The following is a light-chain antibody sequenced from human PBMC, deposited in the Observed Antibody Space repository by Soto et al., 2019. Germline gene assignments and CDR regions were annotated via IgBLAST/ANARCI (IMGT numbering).Light chain of an antibody. V-gene: IGKV1-5*01. J-gene: IGKJ1*01. Sequence: DIQMTQSPSTLSASVGDRVTITCRASQSISSWLAWYQQKPGKAPKLLIYDASSLESGVPSRFSGSGSGTEVTLSISSRQPDDCATYYYQQYNNDSLRWTFGQGTKVEIK. CDR3: QQYNNDSLRWT. CDR1: QSISSW. CDR2: DAS.